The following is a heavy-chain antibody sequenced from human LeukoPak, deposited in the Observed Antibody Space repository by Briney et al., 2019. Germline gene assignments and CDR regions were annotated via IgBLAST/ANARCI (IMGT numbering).Heavy chain of an antibody. CDR3: ARGSSISAYYYDSSSWDY. J-gene: IGHJ4*02. D-gene: IGHD3-22*01. Sequence: GGSLRLSCAASGFTFSSYWMHWVRQAPGKGLVWVSRINSDGSSTSYADSVKGRFTIARDNAKNTLYLQMNSLRAEDTAVYYCARGSSISAYYYDSSSWDYWGQGTLVTVSS. CDR1: GFTFSSYW. V-gene: IGHV3-74*01. CDR2: INSDGSST.